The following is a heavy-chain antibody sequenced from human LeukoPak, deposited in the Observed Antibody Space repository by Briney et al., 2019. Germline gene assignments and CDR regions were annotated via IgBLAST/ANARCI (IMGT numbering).Heavy chain of an antibody. CDR1: GYTFTGYY. Sequence: ASVKVSCKASGYTFTGYYMHWVRQAPGQGLEWMGWINPNSGGTNYAQKFQGRVTMTRDTSISTAYMELSRLRSDDTAVYYCARDVSIMITFGGVNVLDYWGQGTLVTVSS. V-gene: IGHV1-2*02. CDR2: INPNSGGT. D-gene: IGHD3-16*01. CDR3: ARDVSIMITFGGVNVLDY. J-gene: IGHJ4*02.